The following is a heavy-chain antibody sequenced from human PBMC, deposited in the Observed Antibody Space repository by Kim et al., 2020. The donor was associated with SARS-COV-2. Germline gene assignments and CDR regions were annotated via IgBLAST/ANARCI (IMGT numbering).Heavy chain of an antibody. J-gene: IGHJ4*02. V-gene: IGHV3-23*01. Sequence: GGSLRLSCAASGFTFSSYAMSWVRQAPGKGLEWVSAISGSGVSTYYADSVKGRFTISRDNTKNTLYLQMNSLRAEDTAVYYCAKDTYYYGSGSTPTPDYWGQGTLVTVSS. D-gene: IGHD3-10*01. CDR3: AKDTYYYGSGSTPTPDY. CDR2: ISGSGVST. CDR1: GFTFSSYA.